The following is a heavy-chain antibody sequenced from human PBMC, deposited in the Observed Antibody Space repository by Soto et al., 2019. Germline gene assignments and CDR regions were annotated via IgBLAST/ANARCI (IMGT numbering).Heavy chain of an antibody. CDR3: ARVAAASTYWFDP. CDR1: GYTFSSYG. CDR2: IIPIFGTA. J-gene: IGHJ5*02. D-gene: IGHD6-13*01. Sequence: QVQLVQSGAEVKKPGASLKVSCKASGYTFSSYGISWVRQAPGQGLEWMGGIIPIFGTANYAQKFQGRVTITADESTSTAYMELSSLRSEDTAVYYCARVAAASTYWFDPWGQGTLVTVSS. V-gene: IGHV1-69*13.